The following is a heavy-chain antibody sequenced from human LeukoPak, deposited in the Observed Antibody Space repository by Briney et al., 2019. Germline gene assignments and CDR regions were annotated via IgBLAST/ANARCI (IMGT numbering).Heavy chain of an antibody. J-gene: IGHJ6*03. CDR3: ARSGLAYYYYYMDV. Sequence: PGGSLRLSCEVSGFTFSNYWMMWVRQAPGKGLEWVAVISYDGSNKYYADSVKGRFTISRDNSKNTLYLQMNSLRAEDTAVYYCARSGLAYYYYYMDVWGKGTTVTVSS. V-gene: IGHV3-30*03. D-gene: IGHD3/OR15-3a*01. CDR2: ISYDGSNK. CDR1: GFTFSNYW.